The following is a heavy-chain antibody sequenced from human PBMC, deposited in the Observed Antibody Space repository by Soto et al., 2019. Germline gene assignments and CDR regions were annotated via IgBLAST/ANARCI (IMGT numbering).Heavy chain of an antibody. CDR1: GFTFSSYA. CDR3: AKGDSSGWFPFSYFDY. Sequence: GGSLRLSCAASGFTFSSYAMSWVRQAPGKGLEWVSAISGSGGSTYYADSVKGRFTISRDNSKNTLYLQMNSLRAEDTAVYYCAKGDSSGWFPFSYFDYWGQGTLVTVSS. D-gene: IGHD6-19*01. J-gene: IGHJ4*02. V-gene: IGHV3-23*01. CDR2: ISGSGGST.